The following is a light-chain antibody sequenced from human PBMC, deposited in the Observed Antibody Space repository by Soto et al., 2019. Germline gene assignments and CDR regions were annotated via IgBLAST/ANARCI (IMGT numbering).Light chain of an antibody. J-gene: IGLJ1*01. CDR1: SSDVGGYNY. CDR3: SSYTSSSIIYV. CDR2: DVS. V-gene: IGLV2-14*01. Sequence: QSVLTQPASVSGSPGQSITISCTGTSSDVGGYNYVSWYQQHPGKAPKLMIYDVSNRPSGVSNRFSGSKSSNTASLTISGLQAEDEADYYCSSYTSSSIIYVFGTGTKVTVL.